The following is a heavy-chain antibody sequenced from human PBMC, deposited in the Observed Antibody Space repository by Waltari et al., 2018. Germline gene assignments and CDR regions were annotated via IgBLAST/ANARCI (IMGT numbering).Heavy chain of an antibody. V-gene: IGHV1-69*04. J-gene: IGHJ3*02. CDR2: ITPYVNAA. CDR3: ARDGLAPYNAFDI. CDR1: GSTFSSYV. D-gene: IGHD2-21*01. Sequence: QVQLVQSGSEVKKPGSSVKVSCRASGSTFSSYVISWVRQASGQGLEWMGRITPYVNAAIYAQKFQGRLTITADKSTSTAYMELDSLASADTALYFCARDGLAPYNAFDIWGQGTMVTVSS.